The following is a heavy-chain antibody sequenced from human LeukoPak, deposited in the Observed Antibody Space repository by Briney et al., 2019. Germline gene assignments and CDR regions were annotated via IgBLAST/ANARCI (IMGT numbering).Heavy chain of an antibody. Sequence: GGSLRLSCAASGFTFSSYWMHWVRQAPGKGLVWVSRISSDGSSTTYADSVKGRFTISRDNAKNTLYLQMNSLRAEDTAVYYCARTGYSSSWCDYWGREPWSPSPQ. V-gene: IGHV3-74*01. CDR3: ARTGYSSSWCDY. CDR1: GFTFSSYW. J-gene: IGHJ4*02. CDR2: ISSDGSST. D-gene: IGHD6-13*01.